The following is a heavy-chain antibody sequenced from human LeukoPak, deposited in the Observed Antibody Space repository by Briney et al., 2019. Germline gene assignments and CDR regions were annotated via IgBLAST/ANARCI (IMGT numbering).Heavy chain of an antibody. CDR1: GYTFTGYY. Sequence: ASVKVSCKASGYTFTGYYMHWVRQAPGQGLEWMGWINPNSGGTNYAQKFQGRVTMTRDTSISTAYMELSRLRSDDTAVYYCARGHDILTGAPRVGYYWGQGTLVTVSS. J-gene: IGHJ4*02. V-gene: IGHV1-2*02. D-gene: IGHD3-9*01. CDR3: ARGHDILTGAPRVGYY. CDR2: INPNSGGT.